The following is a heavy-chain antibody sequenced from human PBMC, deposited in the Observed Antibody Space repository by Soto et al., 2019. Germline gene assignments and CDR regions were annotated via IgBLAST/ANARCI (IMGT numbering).Heavy chain of an antibody. CDR2: INPNSGGT. J-gene: IGHJ6*02. V-gene: IGHV1-2*02. CDR1: GYTFTGYY. Sequence: ASVKVSCKASGYTFTGYYMHWVRQAPGQGLEWMGWINPNSGGTNYAQKFQGRVTMTRDTSISTAYMELSRLRSDDAAVYYCARVISSRYYYYGMDVWGQGTTVTVSS. D-gene: IGHD2-21*01. CDR3: ARVISSRYYYYGMDV.